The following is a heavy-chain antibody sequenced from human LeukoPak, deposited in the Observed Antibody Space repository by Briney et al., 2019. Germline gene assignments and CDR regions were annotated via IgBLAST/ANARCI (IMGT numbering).Heavy chain of an antibody. V-gene: IGHV3-23*01. J-gene: IGHJ4*02. CDR1: GFTFSSYG. Sequence: GGSLRLSCAASGFTFSSYGMHWVRQAPGKGLEWVSAISGSGGSTYYADSVKGRFTISRDNSKNTLYLQMNSLRAEDTAVYYCATSTQYGNYFDYWGQGTLVTVSS. CDR2: ISGSGGST. D-gene: IGHD1-1*01. CDR3: ATSTQYGNYFDY.